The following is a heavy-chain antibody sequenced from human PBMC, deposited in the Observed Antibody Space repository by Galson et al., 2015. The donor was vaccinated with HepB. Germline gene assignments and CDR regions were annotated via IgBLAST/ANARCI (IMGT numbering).Heavy chain of an antibody. CDR3: ARDLPAGGGTGHFDY. Sequence: SLRLPCAASGFTFSSYWMSWVRQAPGKGLEWVASIKRDGSEKYNVDSVKGRFTISRDNAKNSLYLQMNSLRAEDTAVYYCARDLPAGGGTGHFDYWGQGTLVTASS. J-gene: IGHJ4*02. D-gene: IGHD2-15*01. V-gene: IGHV3-7*01. CDR2: IKRDGSEK. CDR1: GFTFSSYW.